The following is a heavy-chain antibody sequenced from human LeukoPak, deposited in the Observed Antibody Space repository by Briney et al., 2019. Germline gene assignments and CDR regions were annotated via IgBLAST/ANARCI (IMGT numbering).Heavy chain of an antibody. J-gene: IGHJ4*02. CDR1: GFTFSSHA. CDR3: AKQWLAGG. CDR2: VNESGGTT. V-gene: IGHV3-23*01. Sequence: PGGSLRLSCAASGFTFSSHAMNWVRQAPGKGLEWVSSVNESGGTTHYADSVKGRFTISRDNSKNILYLQLHSLRVEDTAVYYCAKQWLAGGWGQGTLVTVSS. D-gene: IGHD6-19*01.